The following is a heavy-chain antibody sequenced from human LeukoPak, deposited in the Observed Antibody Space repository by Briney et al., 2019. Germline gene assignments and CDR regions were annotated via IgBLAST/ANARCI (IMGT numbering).Heavy chain of an antibody. Sequence: SETLSLTCTVSGGSISSYYWSWIRQPPGKGLEWIGYIYHSGSTSYNPSLKGRVTISIDRSKNQFSLKLFSVTAADTAVYYCAREAYYYDSSGPMGGWFDPWGQGTLVTVSS. V-gene: IGHV4-59*12. CDR1: GGSISSYY. D-gene: IGHD3-22*01. CDR2: IYHSGST. J-gene: IGHJ5*02. CDR3: AREAYYYDSSGPMGGWFDP.